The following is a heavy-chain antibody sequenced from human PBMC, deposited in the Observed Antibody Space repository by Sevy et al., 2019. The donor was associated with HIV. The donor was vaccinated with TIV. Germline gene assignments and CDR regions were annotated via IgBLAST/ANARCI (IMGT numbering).Heavy chain of an antibody. CDR2: IYYSGST. J-gene: IGHJ4*02. Sequence: SETLSLTCTVSGGSISSSSYYWGWIRQPPGKGLEWIGSIYYSGSTYYNPSLKSRVTISVDTSKNQFSLKLSSVTAADTAVYYCARQVDEIAVAGDFDYWGQGTLVTVSS. CDR3: ARQVDEIAVAGDFDY. CDR1: GGSISSSSYY. V-gene: IGHV4-39*01. D-gene: IGHD6-19*01.